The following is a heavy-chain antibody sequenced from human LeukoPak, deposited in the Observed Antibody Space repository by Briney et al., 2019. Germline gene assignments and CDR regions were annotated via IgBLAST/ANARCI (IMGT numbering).Heavy chain of an antibody. CDR3: ARDGIVGSPLFKFDY. Sequence: GRSLRLSCAASGFTFNNYAIHWVRQAPGKGLEWVAIISFDGGNKYYADSVKGRFTISRDNSKNTLYLQMNSLRAEDTAVYYCARDGIVGSPLFKFDYWGQGTLVTVSP. J-gene: IGHJ4*02. D-gene: IGHD1-26*01. CDR1: GFTFNNYA. V-gene: IGHV3-30-3*01. CDR2: ISFDGGNK.